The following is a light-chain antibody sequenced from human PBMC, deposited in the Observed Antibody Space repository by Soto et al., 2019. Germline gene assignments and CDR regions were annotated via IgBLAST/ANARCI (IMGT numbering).Light chain of an antibody. CDR1: QRVSNSW. CDR2: GAS. J-gene: IGKJ1*01. V-gene: IGKV3-20*01. CDR3: QQYGSPPWT. Sequence: EIVLTQSPGTLSLSPGERATLSCRARQRVSNSWIAWYQHKPGQAPRLLIYGASSRAAGIPDRFSGGGSGTDFTLTITRLEPEDSAVFYCQQYGSPPWTFGQGTKVEIK.